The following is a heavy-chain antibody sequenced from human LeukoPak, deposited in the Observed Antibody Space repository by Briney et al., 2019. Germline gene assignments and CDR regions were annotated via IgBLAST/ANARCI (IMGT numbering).Heavy chain of an antibody. V-gene: IGHV4-34*01. D-gene: IGHD3-3*01. CDR3: ARVDFWSGLPGY. CDR1: GGSFSGYY. J-gene: IGHJ4*02. CDR2: INHSGST. Sequence: SETLSLTCAVYGGSFSGYYWSWIRQPPGKRLEWIGEINHSGSTNYNPSLKSRVTISVDTSKNQFSLKLSSVSTADTAVYYCARVDFWSGLPGYWGQGTLVTVSS.